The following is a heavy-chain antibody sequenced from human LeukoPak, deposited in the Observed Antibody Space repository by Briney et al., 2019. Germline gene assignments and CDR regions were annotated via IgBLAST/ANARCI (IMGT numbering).Heavy chain of an antibody. V-gene: IGHV1-2*06. D-gene: IGHD4-23*01. CDR2: INPNSGGT. CDR3: ARDRTTVVTRVEFDY. J-gene: IGHJ4*02. Sequence: ASVKVSCKASGYTFTGYYMHWVRQALGQGLEWMGRINPNSGGTNYAQKFQGRVTMTRDTSISTAYMELSRLRFDDTAVYYCARDRTTVVTRVEFDYWGQGTLVTVSS. CDR1: GYTFTGYY.